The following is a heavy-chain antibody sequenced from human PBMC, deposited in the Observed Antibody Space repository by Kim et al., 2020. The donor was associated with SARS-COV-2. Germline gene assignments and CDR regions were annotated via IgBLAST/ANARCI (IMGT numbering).Heavy chain of an antibody. J-gene: IGHJ4*02. CDR2: IVVGSGNT. D-gene: IGHD2-21*01. CDR1: GFTFTSSA. Sequence: SVKVSCKASGFTFTSSAVQWVRQARGQRLEWIGWIVVGSGNTNYAQKFQERVTITRDMSTSTAYMELSSLRSEDTAVYYCAAGAGVVIANFDYWGQGTLVTVSS. CDR3: AAGAGVVIANFDY. V-gene: IGHV1-58*01.